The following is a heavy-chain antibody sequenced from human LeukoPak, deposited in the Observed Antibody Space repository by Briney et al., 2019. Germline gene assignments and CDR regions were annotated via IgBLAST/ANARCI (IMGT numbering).Heavy chain of an antibody. J-gene: IGHJ4*02. V-gene: IGHV1-69*13. CDR2: IIPIFGTA. Sequence: GASVKVSCKASGGTFNSDAISWVRQAPGQGLEWMGGIIPIFGTANYAQKFQGRVTITADESTSTAYMELSSLRSEDTAVYYCARDVAPYSSSWYSWGQGTLVTVSS. D-gene: IGHD6-13*01. CDR1: GGTFNSDA. CDR3: ARDVAPYSSSWYS.